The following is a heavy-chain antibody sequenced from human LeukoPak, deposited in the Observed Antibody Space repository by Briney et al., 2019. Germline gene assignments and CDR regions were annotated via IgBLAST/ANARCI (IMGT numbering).Heavy chain of an antibody. Sequence: ASVKVSCKASGYTFTSYGISWVRQAPGQELEWMGWISAYNGNTNYAQKLQGRVTMTTDTSTSTAYMELRSLRSDDTAVYYCARDSKEYCSSTSCYGYNWFDPWGQGTLVTVSS. V-gene: IGHV1-18*04. CDR1: GYTFTSYG. D-gene: IGHD2-2*01. J-gene: IGHJ5*02. CDR3: ARDSKEYCSSTSCYGYNWFDP. CDR2: ISAYNGNT.